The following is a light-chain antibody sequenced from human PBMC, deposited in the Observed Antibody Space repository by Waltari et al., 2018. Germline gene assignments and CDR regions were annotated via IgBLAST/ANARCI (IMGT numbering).Light chain of an antibody. J-gene: IGLJ2*01. CDR2: GNN. CDR1: SSNIGAGYD. V-gene: IGLV1-40*01. Sequence: QSVLTQPPSVSGAPGQRITISCTGTSSNIGAGYDVHWYLQLPGTAPNLLNLGNNTRPAGCPSRFSASKSDTSASLAITGLQAEDEADYYCQSYDSSLSGVLFGGGTKLTVL. CDR3: QSYDSSLSGVL.